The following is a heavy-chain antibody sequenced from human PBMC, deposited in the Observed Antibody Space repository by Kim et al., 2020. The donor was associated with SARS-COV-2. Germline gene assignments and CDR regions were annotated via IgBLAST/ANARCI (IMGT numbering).Heavy chain of an antibody. CDR3: ASPGSGSYYDCFDP. CDR1: GFTFSSYA. J-gene: IGHJ5*02. V-gene: IGHV3-30-3*01. Sequence: GGSLRLSCAASGFTFSSYAMHWVRPAPGKGLEWVSVISYDGSNKYYADSVKGRFTISRDNSKNTLYLQMNSLRAEDTAVYYCASPGSGSYYDCFDPWGQGTLVTVSS. CDR2: ISYDGSNK. D-gene: IGHD3-10*01.